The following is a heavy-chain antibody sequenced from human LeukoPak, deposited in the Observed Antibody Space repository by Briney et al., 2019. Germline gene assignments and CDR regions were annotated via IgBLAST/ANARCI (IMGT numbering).Heavy chain of an antibody. D-gene: IGHD6-13*01. CDR2: INPNSGGT. CDR3: ARVEQQLAYNWFDP. V-gene: IGHV1-2*02. Sequence: GASVKVSCKASGYTFTGYYMHWVRQAPGQGLEWMGWINPNSGGTNYAQKFQGRVTMTRDTSISTAYMELSRLRSDDTAVYYCARVEQQLAYNWFDPWGQGTLVTVSS. CDR1: GYTFTGYY. J-gene: IGHJ5*02.